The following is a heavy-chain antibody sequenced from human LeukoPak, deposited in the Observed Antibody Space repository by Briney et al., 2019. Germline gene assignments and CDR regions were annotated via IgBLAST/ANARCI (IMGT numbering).Heavy chain of an antibody. CDR3: AKGSYGGNSAFDY. D-gene: IGHD4-23*01. V-gene: IGHV3-23*01. J-gene: IGHJ4*02. CDR2: ISGSGGST. Sequence: SGGSLRLSCAASGFTFSSYAMSWVRQAPGKGLEWVSAISGSGGSTYYADSVKGRFTISRDNSKNTLYLQMNSLRAEDTAVYYCAKGSYGGNSAFDYRGQGTLVTVSS. CDR1: GFTFSSYA.